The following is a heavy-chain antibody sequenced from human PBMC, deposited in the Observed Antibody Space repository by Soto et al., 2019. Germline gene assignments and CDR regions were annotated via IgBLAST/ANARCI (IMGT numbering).Heavy chain of an antibody. CDR1: GGSISIGGYY. J-gene: IGHJ4*02. CDR2: IYYSGST. CDR3: ARHHGSNSGIDY. V-gene: IGHV4-31*03. D-gene: IGHD3-10*01. Sequence: QVQLQESGPGLVKPSQTLSLTCTVSGGSISIGGYYWNWIRQHPGKGLEWIGYIYYSGSTYYTPSLKRRVTISVDTSKNHFSLKLSSVTAADTAVYYCARHHGSNSGIDYWCQGTLVTVSS.